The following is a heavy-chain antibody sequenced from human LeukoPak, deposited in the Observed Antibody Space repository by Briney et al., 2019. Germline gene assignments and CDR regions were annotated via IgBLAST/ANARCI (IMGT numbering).Heavy chain of an antibody. CDR3: ARGNSWYGWLDP. D-gene: IGHD6-13*01. CDR2: INPNSGGT. V-gene: IGHV1-2*02. Sequence: ASVKVSCKASGYTFTGYYMHWVRQAPGQGLGWVGWINPNSGGTNYAQNFQGRVTMTRDTSISTAYMELSRLRSDDTAVYYCARGNSWYGWLDPWGQGTLVAVSS. CDR1: GYTFTGYY. J-gene: IGHJ5*02.